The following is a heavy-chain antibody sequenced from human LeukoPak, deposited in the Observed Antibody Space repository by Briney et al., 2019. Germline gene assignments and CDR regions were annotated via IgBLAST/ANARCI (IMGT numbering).Heavy chain of an antibody. D-gene: IGHD3-10*01. CDR2: INHSGST. J-gene: IGHJ5*02. V-gene: IGHV4-34*01. CDR1: GGSFSGYY. Sequence: SETLSLTCAVYGGSFSGYYWSWLRQPPGKGLDWMGEINHSGSTNYNPSFKSRVTISVDTSKSQFSLNLSSVNAAHEAVYYCARVPMVRGDIIKYTRFAPWGQGTLVTVSS. CDR3: ARVPMVRGDIIKYTRFAP.